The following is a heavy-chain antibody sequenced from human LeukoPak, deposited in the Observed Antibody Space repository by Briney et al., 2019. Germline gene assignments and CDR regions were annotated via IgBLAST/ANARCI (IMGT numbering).Heavy chain of an antibody. Sequence: SVKVSCKASGGTFSSYTISWVRQAPGQGLQWMGRIIPILGIANYAQKFQGRVTITADKSTSTAYMELSSLRSEDTAVYYCARDYYDSSGYYWGQGTLVTVSS. D-gene: IGHD3-22*01. J-gene: IGHJ4*02. CDR1: GGTFSSYT. V-gene: IGHV1-69*04. CDR2: IIPILGIA. CDR3: ARDYYDSSGYY.